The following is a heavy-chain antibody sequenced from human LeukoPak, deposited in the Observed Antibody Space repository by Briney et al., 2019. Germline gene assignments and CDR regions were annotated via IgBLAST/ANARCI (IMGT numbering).Heavy chain of an antibody. CDR1: GSTFGDYY. CDR2: ISSSGAYT. Sequence: PGGSLRLSCAASGSTFGDYYMSWIRQAPGKELEWVSYISSSGAYTSYADSVKGRFTISRDNAKNSLYLQMNSLRAEDTAVYYCARTAYSDYSLGFWGQGTLVTVSS. J-gene: IGHJ4*02. V-gene: IGHV3-11*06. D-gene: IGHD5-12*01. CDR3: ARTAYSDYSLGF.